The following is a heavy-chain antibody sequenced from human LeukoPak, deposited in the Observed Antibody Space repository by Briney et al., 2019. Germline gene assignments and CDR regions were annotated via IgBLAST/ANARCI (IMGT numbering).Heavy chain of an antibody. Sequence: GGSLRLSCAASGFTFSSYWMHWVRQAPGKGLVWVSRINSDGSSTSYADSVKGRFTISRDNAKNTLYLQMNSLRAGDTAVYYCARDPPYYDFWSGYYLDYWGQGTLVTVSS. CDR3: ARDPPYYDFWSGYYLDY. D-gene: IGHD3-3*01. CDR1: GFTFSSYW. J-gene: IGHJ4*02. V-gene: IGHV3-74*01. CDR2: INSDGSST.